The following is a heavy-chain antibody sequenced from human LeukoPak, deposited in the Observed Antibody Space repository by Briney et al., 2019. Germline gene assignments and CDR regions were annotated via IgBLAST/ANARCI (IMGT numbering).Heavy chain of an antibody. Sequence: PGGSLRLSCVASGFTFSDAWMSWVRQAPGKGLEWVSSLSGSGGSIVYADSVKGRFTISRDNSKNTLFLQMNSLRAEDTAVYYCAKQSGYSYASGYYFDFWGQGTLVTVSS. V-gene: IGHV3-23*01. CDR3: AKQSGYSYASGYYFDF. CDR2: LSGSGGSI. CDR1: GFTFSDAW. J-gene: IGHJ4*02. D-gene: IGHD5-18*01.